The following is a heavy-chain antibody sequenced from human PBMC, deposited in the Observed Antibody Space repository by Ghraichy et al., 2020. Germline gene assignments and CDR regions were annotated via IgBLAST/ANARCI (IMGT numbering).Heavy chain of an antibody. Sequence: GESLNISCVGSGFTFSSYRLNWVRQSPGKGLEWVSYITITSSTTFYADSVKGRFTISRDNAQNSLYLQMNGLRDDDTAVYYCARGSTVVRFFYNDGMDVWGQGTTVTVSS. D-gene: IGHD4-23*01. J-gene: IGHJ6*02. CDR2: ITITSSTT. CDR3: ARGSTVVRFFYNDGMDV. CDR1: GFTFSSYR. V-gene: IGHV3-48*02.